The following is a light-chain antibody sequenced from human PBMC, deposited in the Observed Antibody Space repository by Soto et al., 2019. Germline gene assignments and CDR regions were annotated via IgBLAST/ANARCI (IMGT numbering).Light chain of an antibody. CDR3: RSYDSRVARVV. J-gene: IGLJ2*01. CDR1: SGNIASFF. Sequence: NFMLTQPHSVSESPGKTVTISCTRSSGNIASFFVQWYQRRPGSAPRIVIYEDDQRPSGVPDRFSGSIDSSSNSASLTISGLKTEDEADYYCRSYDSRVARVVFGGGTKVTVL. V-gene: IGLV6-57*04. CDR2: EDD.